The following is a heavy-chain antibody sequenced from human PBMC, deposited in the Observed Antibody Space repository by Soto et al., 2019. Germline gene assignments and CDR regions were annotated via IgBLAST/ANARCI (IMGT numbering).Heavy chain of an antibody. CDR3: ARIGGYHGPLDY. Sequence: ASETLSLTCSVSGVSISSYFWSWIRQAPGRGLEWIGYTYHRGSTNYSPSLKSRVAISLDTSENQFSPKVNSVTAADTAVYYCARIGGYHGPLDYWGQGTPVTVSS. V-gene: IGHV4-59*01. J-gene: IGHJ4*02. D-gene: IGHD6-25*01. CDR1: GVSISSYF. CDR2: TYHRGST.